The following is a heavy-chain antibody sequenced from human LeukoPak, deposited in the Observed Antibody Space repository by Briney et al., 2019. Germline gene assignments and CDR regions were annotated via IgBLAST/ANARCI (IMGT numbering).Heavy chain of an antibody. J-gene: IGHJ4*02. V-gene: IGHV3-21*01. CDR3: VPVAVAGN. Sequence: GGSPRLYCAASGFTFSTFSMNWVRQAPGKGREWVSSIISSSIHIYYADSVKGRFTISRDNAKNSLYLQMNSLRAEDTAVYYCVPVAVAGNWGQGTLVTVSS. CDR1: GFTFSTFS. CDR2: IISSSIHI. D-gene: IGHD6-19*01.